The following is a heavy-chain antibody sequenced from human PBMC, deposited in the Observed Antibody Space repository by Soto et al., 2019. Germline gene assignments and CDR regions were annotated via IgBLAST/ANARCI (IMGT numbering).Heavy chain of an antibody. CDR1: GFSLSTSGVG. D-gene: IGHD3-10*01. J-gene: IGHJ5*02. V-gene: IGHV2-5*02. Sequence: QITLKESGPTLLKPTQTLTLTCTFSGFSLSTSGVGVGWIRQPPGKALEWLALIYWDDDKRYSPSLKSRLTITKDTSKNQVVLTMTNMDPVDTATYYCARQLLWFGELAGWFDPWGQGTLVTVSS. CDR2: IYWDDDK. CDR3: ARQLLWFGELAGWFDP.